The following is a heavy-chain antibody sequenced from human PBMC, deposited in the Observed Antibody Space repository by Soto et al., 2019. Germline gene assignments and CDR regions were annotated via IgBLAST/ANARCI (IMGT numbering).Heavy chain of an antibody. CDR1: GFTFSSYW. CDR2: IKQDGSEK. V-gene: IGHV3-7*01. Sequence: HPGWSLRLSCAASGFTFSSYWMSLVRQAPGKGLEWVANIKQDGSEKYYVDSVKGRFTISRDKAKNSLYLQMNSLRAEDTAVYYCARRMGHYYFEYWGEGTLVTVSS. CDR3: ARRMGHYYFEY. J-gene: IGHJ4*02. D-gene: IGHD2-8*01.